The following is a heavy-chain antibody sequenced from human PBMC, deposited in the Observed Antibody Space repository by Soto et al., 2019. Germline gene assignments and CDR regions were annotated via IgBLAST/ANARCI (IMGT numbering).Heavy chain of an antibody. D-gene: IGHD2-21*02. Sequence: ESGGGVVQPGRSLRLSCAASGFTFSSYAMHWVRQAPGKGLEWVAVISYDGSNKYYADSVKGRFTISRDNSKNTLYLQMNSLRAEDTAVYYCARDPAYCGGDCYGFDYWGQGTLVTVSS. CDR1: GFTFSSYA. J-gene: IGHJ4*02. CDR3: ARDPAYCGGDCYGFDY. V-gene: IGHV3-30-3*01. CDR2: ISYDGSNK.